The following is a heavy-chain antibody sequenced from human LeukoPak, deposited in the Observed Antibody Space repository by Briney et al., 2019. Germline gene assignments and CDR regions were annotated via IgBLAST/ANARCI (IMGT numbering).Heavy chain of an antibody. V-gene: IGHV1-2*02. CDR1: GYTFTGYY. CDR3: ARDRITTVRGVTKNNWFDP. Sequence: VASVKVSCKASGYTFTGYYMHWVRQAPGQGLEWMGWINPNSGGTNYAQKFQGRVTMTRDTSISTAYMELSRLRSDDTAVYYCARDRITTVRGVTKNNWFDPWGQGTLVTVSS. CDR2: INPNSGGT. J-gene: IGHJ5*02. D-gene: IGHD3-10*01.